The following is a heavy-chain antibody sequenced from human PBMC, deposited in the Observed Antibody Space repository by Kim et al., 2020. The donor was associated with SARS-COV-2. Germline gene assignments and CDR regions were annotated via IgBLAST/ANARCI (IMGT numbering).Heavy chain of an antibody. Sequence: TKYNASHKRPVTISIATSKNQLSLKLSSVTAADTAVYYCVRLYSNNAFDIWGQGTMVTVSS. D-gene: IGHD6-13*01. CDR2: T. CDR3: VRLYSNNAFDI. V-gene: IGHV4-59*08. J-gene: IGHJ3*02.